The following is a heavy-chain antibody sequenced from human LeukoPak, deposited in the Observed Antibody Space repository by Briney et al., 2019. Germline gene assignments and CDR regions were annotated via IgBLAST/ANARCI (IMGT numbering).Heavy chain of an antibody. CDR3: ARVALEDGYNLFDY. V-gene: IGHV3-21*01. D-gene: IGHD5-24*01. CDR1: GFTFSSYS. J-gene: IGHJ4*02. CDR2: ISSSSSYI. Sequence: GGSLRLSCAASGFTFSSYSMNWVRHAPGKGLEWVSSISSSSSYIYYADSVEGRFTISRDNAKNSLYLQMNSLRAEDTAVYYCARVALEDGYNLFDYWGQGTLVTVSS.